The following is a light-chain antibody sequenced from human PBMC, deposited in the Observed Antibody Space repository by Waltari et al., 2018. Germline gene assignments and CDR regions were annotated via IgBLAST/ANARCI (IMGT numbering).Light chain of an antibody. J-gene: IGLJ1*01. CDR2: DVS. CDR3: SSYTTSNTLG. Sequence: SVSGSPGQSITISCTGTSSDVGGYKYVSWYQQHPGKAPKLMIYDVSNRPSGVSNRFSGSKSGNTASLTISGLQAEDEADYYCSSYTTSNTLGFGTGTNVIVL. V-gene: IGLV2-14*03. CDR1: SSDVGGYKY.